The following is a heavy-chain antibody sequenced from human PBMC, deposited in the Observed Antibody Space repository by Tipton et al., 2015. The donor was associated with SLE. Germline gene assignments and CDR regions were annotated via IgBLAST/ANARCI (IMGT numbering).Heavy chain of an antibody. V-gene: IGHV4-31*03. CDR2: IYYSGNT. J-gene: IGHJ4*02. D-gene: IGHD7-27*01. CDR1: GGSISSGGYY. Sequence: TLSLTCTVSGGSISSGGYYWTWIRQLPGKGLEWIGYIYYSGNTYYNPSLGSRLTISVDRSKNQFSLKMSSVNAADTAVYYCARYANWGQLHYFDYWGQGTLVTVSS. CDR3: ARYANWGQLHYFDY.